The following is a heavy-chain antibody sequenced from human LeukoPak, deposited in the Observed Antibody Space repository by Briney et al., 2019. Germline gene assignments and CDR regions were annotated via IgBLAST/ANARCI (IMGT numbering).Heavy chain of an antibody. CDR2: ISSSGSTI. CDR1: GFTFSSYE. Sequence: GGSLRLSCAASGFTFSSYEMNWVRQAPGKGLGWVSYISSSGSTIYYADSVKGRFTISRDNAKNSLYLQMNSLRAEDTAVYYCAREVAARPFDYWGQGTLVTVSS. V-gene: IGHV3-48*03. CDR3: AREVAARPFDY. D-gene: IGHD6-6*01. J-gene: IGHJ4*02.